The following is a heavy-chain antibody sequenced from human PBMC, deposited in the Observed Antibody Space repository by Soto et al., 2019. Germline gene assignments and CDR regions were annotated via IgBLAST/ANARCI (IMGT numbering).Heavy chain of an antibody. J-gene: IGHJ4*02. CDR2: IYAGGNT. CDR1: GFTFSSYG. Sequence: SLRLSCAASGFTFSSYGMHWVRQAPGKGLECVSVIYAGGNTYYPDSVKGRFTISSDNSKNTLFLQMNNLRAEDTAVYYCARVTTFYDILTSSYALNYFDYWGQGTRVTVSS. V-gene: IGHV3-53*01. D-gene: IGHD3-9*01. CDR3: ARVTTFYDILTSSYALNYFDY.